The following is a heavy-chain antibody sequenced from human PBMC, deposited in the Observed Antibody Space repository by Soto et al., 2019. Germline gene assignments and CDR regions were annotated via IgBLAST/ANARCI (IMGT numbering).Heavy chain of an antibody. Sequence: QVQRQQWGAGLLKPSETLSLTCVVYGGSFSGYYWSWIRQPPGKGLEWIGEINHSGSTNYNPSLKSRVTISVDTSKNQFSLKLSSVTAADTAVYYCARGFRFCSGGSCYSGWFDPWGQGTLVTVSS. D-gene: IGHD2-15*01. CDR3: ARGFRFCSGGSCYSGWFDP. J-gene: IGHJ5*02. V-gene: IGHV4-34*01. CDR1: GGSFSGYY. CDR2: INHSGST.